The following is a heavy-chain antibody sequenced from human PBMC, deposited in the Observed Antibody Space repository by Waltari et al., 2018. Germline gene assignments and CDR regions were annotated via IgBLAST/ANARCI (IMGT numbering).Heavy chain of an antibody. CDR2: IKQDGSEK. CDR1: GFTFSSYW. V-gene: IGHV3-7*01. Sequence: EVQLVESGGGLVQPGGSLRLSCASSGFTFSSYWMSWVLQAPGKGLEGVANIKQDGSEKYYVDSVKGRFTISRDNAKNSLYLQMNSLRAEDTAVYYCARDGAHYGSGSYSYYYYGMDVWGQGTTVTVSS. CDR3: ARDGAHYGSGSYSYYYYGMDV. D-gene: IGHD3-10*01. J-gene: IGHJ6*02.